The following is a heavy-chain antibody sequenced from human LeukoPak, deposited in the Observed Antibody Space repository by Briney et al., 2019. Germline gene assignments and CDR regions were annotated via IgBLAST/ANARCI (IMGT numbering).Heavy chain of an antibody. D-gene: IGHD2/OR15-2a*01. V-gene: IGHV1-69*13. CDR1: GGTFSSYA. CDR2: IIPIFGTA. J-gene: IGHJ6*02. CDR3: ARPLSMAEDYYGMDV. Sequence: SVKVSCKASGGTFSSYAISWVRQAPGQGLEWMGGIIPIFGTANYAQKFQGRVTITADESTSTAYMELSSLRSEDTAVYYCARPLSMAEDYYGMDVWGQGTTVTVSS.